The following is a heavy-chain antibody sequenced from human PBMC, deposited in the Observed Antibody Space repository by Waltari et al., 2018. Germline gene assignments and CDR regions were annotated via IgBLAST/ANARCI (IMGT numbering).Heavy chain of an antibody. CDR1: GDSITTSSYY. CDR3: VRQAQDEYHYYYMDA. J-gene: IGHJ6*03. CDR2: IYSDWDT. D-gene: IGHD2-15*01. V-gene: IGHV4-39*01. Sequence: QVQLQESGPGLVKPSETLSLTCSVSGDSITTSSYYWGWIRQTPGKGLEWIATIYSDWDTYYNPSLKNPVTNFGDTSKKPFSLKVTSVAAADTAVFYCVRQAQDEYHYYYMDAWGKGTTVIVSS.